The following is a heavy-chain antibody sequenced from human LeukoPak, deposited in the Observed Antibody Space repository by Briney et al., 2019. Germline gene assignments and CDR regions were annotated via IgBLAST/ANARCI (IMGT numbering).Heavy chain of an antibody. J-gene: IGHJ5*02. CDR2: IYYSGST. Sequence: PSETLSPTCTVSGGSISSYYWSWIRQPPGKGLEWIGYIYYSGSTNYNPSLKSRVTISVDTSKNQFSPKLSSVTAADTAVYYCARNTALLLWFGEMSWFDPWGQGTLVTVSS. D-gene: IGHD3-10*01. V-gene: IGHV4-59*01. CDR3: ARNTALLLWFGEMSWFDP. CDR1: GGSISSYY.